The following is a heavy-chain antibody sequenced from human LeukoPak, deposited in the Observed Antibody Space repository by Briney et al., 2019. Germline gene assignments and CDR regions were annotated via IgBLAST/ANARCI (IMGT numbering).Heavy chain of an antibody. Sequence: GGSLRLSSAASGFTFSSYGMSWVRQAPGKGLEWVSTISGSGSSPYYADSVKGRFTISRDTSKNTLDLQMNSLRAEDTDVYYCAKGIGSGNYKRYYFDHWGQGTLVTVSS. D-gene: IGHD1-26*01. CDR1: GFTFSSYG. CDR2: ISGSGSSP. CDR3: AKGIGSGNYKRYYFDH. V-gene: IGHV3-23*01. J-gene: IGHJ4*02.